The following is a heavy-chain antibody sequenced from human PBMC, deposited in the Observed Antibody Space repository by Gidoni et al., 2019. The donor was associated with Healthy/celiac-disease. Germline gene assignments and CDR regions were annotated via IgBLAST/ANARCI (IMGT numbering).Heavy chain of an antibody. J-gene: IGHJ3*02. CDR1: GYSFTSYW. D-gene: IGHD6-19*01. CDR2: IYPGDSDT. CDR3: ARQRSSGWYGAAFDI. V-gene: IGHV5-51*01. Sequence: EVQLVQSGAEVKKPGESLKISCKGSGYSFTSYWIGWVRQMPGKGLEWMGIIYPGDSDTRYSPSFQGQVTISADKSISTAYLQWSSLKASDTARYYCARQRSSGWYGAAFDIWGQGTMVTVSS.